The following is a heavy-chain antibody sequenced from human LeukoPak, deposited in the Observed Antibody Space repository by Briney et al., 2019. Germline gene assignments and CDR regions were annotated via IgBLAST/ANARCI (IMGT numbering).Heavy chain of an antibody. Sequence: GGSLRLSCAASGFTFSSYAMNWVRQAPGKGLEWVSVISGSGGSTYYADSVKGRFTISRDNSKNTLYLQMNSLRAEDTAVYYCAKGGGLYDFWSGYLDYWGQGTLVTVSS. J-gene: IGHJ4*02. CDR1: GFTFSSYA. V-gene: IGHV3-23*01. CDR3: AKGGGLYDFWSGYLDY. CDR2: ISGSGGST. D-gene: IGHD3-3*01.